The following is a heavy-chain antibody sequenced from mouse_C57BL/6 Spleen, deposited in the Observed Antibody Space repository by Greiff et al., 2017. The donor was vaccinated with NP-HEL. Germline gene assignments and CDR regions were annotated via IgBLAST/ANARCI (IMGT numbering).Heavy chain of an antibody. D-gene: IGHD2-5*01. CDR3: ARHSYYSNYVGEFDY. V-gene: IGHV5-6*02. CDR2: ISSGGSYT. J-gene: IGHJ2*01. Sequence: EVMLVESGGDLVKPGGSLKLSCAASGFTFSSYGMSWVRQTPDKRLEWVATISSGGSYTYYPDSVKGRFTISRDNAKNTLYLQMSSLKSEDTAMYYCARHSYYSNYVGEFDYWGQGTTLTVSS. CDR1: GFTFSSYG.